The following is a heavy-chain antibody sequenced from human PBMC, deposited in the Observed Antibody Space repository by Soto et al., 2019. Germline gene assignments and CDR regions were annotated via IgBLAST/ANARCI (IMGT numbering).Heavy chain of an antibody. D-gene: IGHD3-10*01. Sequence: QVQLVESGGGVVQPGRSLRLSCAASGFTFSSYGMHWVRQAPGKGPEWVAVIWYDGSNKYYADSVKGRFTISRDNSKNTLYLQMNSLRAEDTAVYYCARGGRDRGVTDYWGQGTLVTVSS. CDR3: ARGGRDRGVTDY. CDR2: IWYDGSNK. V-gene: IGHV3-33*01. J-gene: IGHJ4*02. CDR1: GFTFSSYG.